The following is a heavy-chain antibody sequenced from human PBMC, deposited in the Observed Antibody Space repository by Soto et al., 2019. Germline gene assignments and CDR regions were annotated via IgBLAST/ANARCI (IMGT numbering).Heavy chain of an antibody. CDR2: MNPNSGNT. D-gene: IGHD6-13*01. Sequence: QVQLVQSGAEVKKPGASVKVSCKASGYTFTSYDINWVRQATGQGLEWMGWMNPNSGNTGYAQKFQGRVTMTRNASVTTAYMELRSLRSADPAVYYSARERSAAGTGWFEPWGPGSLVT. CDR3: ARERSAAGTGWFEP. V-gene: IGHV1-8*01. J-gene: IGHJ5*02. CDR1: GYTFTSYD.